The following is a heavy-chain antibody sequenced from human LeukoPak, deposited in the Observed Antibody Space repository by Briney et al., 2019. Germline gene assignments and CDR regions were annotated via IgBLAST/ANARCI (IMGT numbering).Heavy chain of an antibody. Sequence: ASVKVSCKASGYTFTSYLIHWVRQAPGQGLEWMAVTNPSGGSTTYAQKFQGRVTMTRDRSTSTVYMELSSLTSEDTAVYYCARGGSGWDAFDIWGQGTMVTVSS. J-gene: IGHJ3*02. D-gene: IGHD6-19*01. CDR1: GYTFTSYL. CDR3: ARGGSGWDAFDI. V-gene: IGHV1-46*01. CDR2: TNPSGGST.